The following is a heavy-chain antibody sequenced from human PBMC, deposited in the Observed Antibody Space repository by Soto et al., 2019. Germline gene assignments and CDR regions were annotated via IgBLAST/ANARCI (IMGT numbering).Heavy chain of an antibody. CDR3: AHRILRTVFGVVTTTAIYFDF. Sequence: QITLNESGPTVVKPAETLTLTCTFSGFSLTTSGVGVGWIRQSPGKAPEWLALIYWDDDKRYSASLKSRLTITKHTSKNLVGRTMASVDPAETATYYCAHRILRTVFGVVTTTAIYFDFWGQGTTVVVSS. CDR2: IYWDDDK. D-gene: IGHD3-3*01. J-gene: IGHJ4*02. V-gene: IGHV2-5*02. CDR1: GFSLTTSGVG.